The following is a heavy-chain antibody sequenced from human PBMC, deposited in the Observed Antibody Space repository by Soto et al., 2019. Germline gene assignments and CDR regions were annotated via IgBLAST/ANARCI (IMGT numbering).Heavy chain of an antibody. CDR3: ARNPGGNGYYLYFDH. Sequence: KPXETLSLSWTVSGGSISSGRYYWRWIRQHPGKGLEWIGYIYYSGITQYNPSLKSRVIVSVDTSKNQFSLNLSSVTAADTAVYYCARNPGGNGYYLYFDHWGQGTPVTVSS. D-gene: IGHD3-3*01. CDR1: GGSISSGRYY. V-gene: IGHV4-31*02. J-gene: IGHJ4*02. CDR2: IYYSGIT.